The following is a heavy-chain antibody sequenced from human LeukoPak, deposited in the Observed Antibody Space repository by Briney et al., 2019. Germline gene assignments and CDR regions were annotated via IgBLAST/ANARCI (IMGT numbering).Heavy chain of an antibody. V-gene: IGHV4-59*08. CDR1: GGSISSYY. CDR2: IYYSGST. D-gene: IGHD1-26*01. CDR3: ARQSTIVGLDGGHFDF. Sequence: PSETLSLTCTVSGGSISSYYWSWIRQPPGKGLEWIGYIYYSGSTNYNPSLKSRVTVSVDTSNNQFSLSLKSVTAADTAVYYCARQSTIVGLDGGHFDFWGLGTLVTVSS. J-gene: IGHJ4*02.